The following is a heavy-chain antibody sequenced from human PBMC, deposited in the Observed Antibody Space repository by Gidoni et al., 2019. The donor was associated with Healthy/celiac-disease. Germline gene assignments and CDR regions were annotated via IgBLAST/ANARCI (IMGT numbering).Heavy chain of an antibody. D-gene: IGHD6-6*01. CDR1: GFTFAAYA. V-gene: IGHV3-9*01. CDR3: AKDMDLLGGSSSAGYYYGMDV. Sequence: EVQLVESGGGLVQPGRSLRLSCAASGFTFAAYAMHWVRQAPGKVLEWVSGISWNSGSIGYADSVKGRFTISRDNAKNSLYLQMNSLRAEDTALYYCAKDMDLLGGSSSAGYYYGMDVWGQGTTVTVSS. CDR2: ISWNSGSI. J-gene: IGHJ6*02.